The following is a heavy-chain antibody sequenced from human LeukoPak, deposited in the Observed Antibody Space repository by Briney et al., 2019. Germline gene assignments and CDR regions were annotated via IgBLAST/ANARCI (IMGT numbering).Heavy chain of an antibody. CDR3: AKTPRYRAARQSHFDY. V-gene: IGHV3-30*18. Sequence: GGSLRLSCAASGFTFSTYGMHWVRQAPGKGLEWVAVIEYDGSNIHYTDSAKGRFTISRDNSKKTLYLQMNSLRAEDTAVYYCAKTPRYRAARQSHFDYWGQGTLVTVSS. CDR2: IEYDGSNI. CDR1: GFTFSTYG. J-gene: IGHJ4*02. D-gene: IGHD6-6*01.